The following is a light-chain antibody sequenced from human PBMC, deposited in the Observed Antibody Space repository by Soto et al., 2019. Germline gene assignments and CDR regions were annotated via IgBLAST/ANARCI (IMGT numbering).Light chain of an antibody. CDR2: DAS. V-gene: IGKV3-20*01. Sequence: IGLTQSPDTLSLSPGERATLSCRASQSVSSNYLAWYQQKLGQAPRLLIYDASRRATGIPDRFSGSGSGTDFTLTISRLEPEDFVVYYCQQYGRSPTFGQGTRLEIK. CDR1: QSVSSNY. CDR3: QQYGRSPT. J-gene: IGKJ5*01.